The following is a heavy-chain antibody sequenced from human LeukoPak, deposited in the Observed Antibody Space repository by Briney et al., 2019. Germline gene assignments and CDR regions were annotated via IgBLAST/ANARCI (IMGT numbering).Heavy chain of an antibody. Sequence: GASVKVSCKASGYTFTSYYMHWVRQAPGQGLEWMGIINPSGGSTSYAQKFQGRVTMTRDTSTSTVYMELSSLRSEDTAVYYCARLPLLGGDYATAYGKHFDYWSQGTLVTVSS. CDR1: GYTFTSYY. J-gene: IGHJ4*02. D-gene: IGHD4-17*01. V-gene: IGHV1-46*01. CDR2: INPSGGST. CDR3: ARLPLLGGDYATAYGKHFDY.